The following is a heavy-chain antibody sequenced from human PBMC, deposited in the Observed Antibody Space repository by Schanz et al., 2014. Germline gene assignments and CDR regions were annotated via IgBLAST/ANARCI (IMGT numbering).Heavy chain of an antibody. CDR3: AKDHGYSGYGEFDF. CDR1: GFTFSNYG. V-gene: IGHV3-30*18. CDR2: ISIDGSNK. J-gene: IGHJ4*02. Sequence: VQMLESGGGLVQPGGSLRLSCAASGFTFSNYGMHWVRQAPGKGLEWVAVISIDGSNKYHGDSVRGRFTISRDNTKNTLYLQMNSLRAEDTAVYYCAKDHGYSGYGEFDFWGQGTLVTVSS. D-gene: IGHD5-12*01.